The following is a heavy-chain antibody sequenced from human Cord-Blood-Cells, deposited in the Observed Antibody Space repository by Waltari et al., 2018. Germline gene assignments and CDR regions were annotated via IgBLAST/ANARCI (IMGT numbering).Heavy chain of an antibody. Sequence: QLQLQESGPGLVKPSETLSLTCTVSGCSISSSRYYWGWIREPPGKGLEWIGSIYYSGSTYYNPSLKSRVTISVDTSKNQFSLKLSSVTAADTAVYYCAVGYCSSTSCYWYFDLWGRGTLVTVSS. J-gene: IGHJ2*01. D-gene: IGHD2-2*01. CDR3: AVGYCSSTSCYWYFDL. CDR1: GCSISSSRYY. V-gene: IGHV4-39*01. CDR2: IYYSGST.